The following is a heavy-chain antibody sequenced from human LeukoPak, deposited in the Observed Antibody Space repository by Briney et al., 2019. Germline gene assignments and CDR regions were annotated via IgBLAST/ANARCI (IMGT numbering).Heavy chain of an antibody. CDR3: ARDSCSSTSCYTHYYYGMDV. CDR2: IYYSGST. CDR1: GGPISSYY. J-gene: IGHJ6*02. Sequence: SETLSLTCTVSGGPISSYYWSWIRQPPGKGLEWIGYIYYSGSTNYNPSLKSRVTISVDTSKNQFSLKLSSVTAADTAVYYCARDSCSSTSCYTHYYYGMDVWGQGTTVTVSS. V-gene: IGHV4-59*12. D-gene: IGHD2-2*02.